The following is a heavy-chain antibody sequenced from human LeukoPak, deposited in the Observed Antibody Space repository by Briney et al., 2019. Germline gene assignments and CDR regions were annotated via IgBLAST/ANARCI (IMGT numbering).Heavy chain of an antibody. CDR3: ARAIWFGELLLEVAFDI. D-gene: IGHD3-10*01. Sequence: ASVKVSCKASGGTFSSYAISWVRQAPGQGLEWMGGIIPIFGTANYAQKFQGRVTITADESTSTAYMELSSLRSEDTAVYYCARAIWFGELLLEVAFDIWGQGTMVTVSS. J-gene: IGHJ3*02. V-gene: IGHV1-69*13. CDR2: IIPIFGTA. CDR1: GGTFSSYA.